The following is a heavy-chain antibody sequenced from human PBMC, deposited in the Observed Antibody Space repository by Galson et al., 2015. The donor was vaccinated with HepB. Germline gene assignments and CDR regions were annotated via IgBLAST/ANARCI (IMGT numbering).Heavy chain of an antibody. CDR3: ARCDCSGGSCYGGEDY. CDR2: ISAYNGNT. V-gene: IGHV1-18*01. J-gene: IGHJ4*02. D-gene: IGHD2-15*01. CDR1: GGTFSSYA. Sequence: SVKVSCKASGGTFSSYAISWVRQAPGQGLEWMGWISAYNGNTNYAQKLQGRVTMTTDTSTSTAYMELRSLRSDDTAVYYCARCDCSGGSCYGGEDYWGQGTLVTVSS.